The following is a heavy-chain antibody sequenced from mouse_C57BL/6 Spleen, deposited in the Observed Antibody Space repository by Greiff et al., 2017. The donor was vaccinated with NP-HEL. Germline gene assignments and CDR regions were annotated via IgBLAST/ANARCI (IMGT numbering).Heavy chain of an antibody. CDR2: INPGSGGT. CDR1: GYAFTNYL. CDR3: ARSYYTRAMDY. D-gene: IGHD2-12*01. J-gene: IGHJ4*01. V-gene: IGHV1-54*01. Sequence: QVQLQQSGAELVRPGTSVKVSCKASGYAFTNYLIEWVKQRPGQGLEWIGVINPGSGGTNYNEKFKGKATLTADKSSSTAYMQLSSLTSGDSAVYFCARSYYTRAMDYWGQGTSVTVSS.